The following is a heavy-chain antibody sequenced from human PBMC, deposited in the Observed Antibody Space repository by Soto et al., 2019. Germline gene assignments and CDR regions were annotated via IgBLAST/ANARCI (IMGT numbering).Heavy chain of an antibody. V-gene: IGHV4-31*11. Sequence: QVQLQESGPGLVKPSQTLSLTCAVSGASVNSHSYYWSWIRQHPGKGLEWIGYIHDSNTAYYNPSLQSRFTISVDTSKNHFSLKLTSVTAADTAMYYCARGYTSGWLYDYWGQGTLVTVSS. D-gene: IGHD6-19*01. CDR2: IHDSNTA. CDR1: GASVNSHSYY. J-gene: IGHJ4*02. CDR3: ARGYTSGWLYDY.